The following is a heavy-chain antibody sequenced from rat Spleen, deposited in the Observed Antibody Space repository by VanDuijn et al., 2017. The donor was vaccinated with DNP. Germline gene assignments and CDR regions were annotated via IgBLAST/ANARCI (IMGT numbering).Heavy chain of an antibody. J-gene: IGHJ2*01. V-gene: IGHV5-7*01. CDR2: INTDGGST. Sequence: EVQLVESGGGLVQPGRSLKLSCAGSGFIFSDYNMAWVRQAPKKGLEWVASINTDGGSTFYPDSVKGRFTISRDNAENTVYLQMNSLRSEDTATYYCASWNPIASISTSNYWGQGVMVTVSS. D-gene: IGHD1-2*01. CDR1: GFIFSDYN. CDR3: ASWNPIASISTSNY.